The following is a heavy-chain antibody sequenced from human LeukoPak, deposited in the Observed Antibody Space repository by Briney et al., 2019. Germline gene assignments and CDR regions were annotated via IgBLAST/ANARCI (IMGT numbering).Heavy chain of an antibody. CDR1: GYTLTELS. V-gene: IGHV1-24*01. CDR2: FDPEDGET. Sequence: ASVKVSCKVSGYTLTELSMHWVRQAPGKGLEWMGGFDPEDGETIYAQKFQGRVTITTDESTSTAYMELSSLRSEDTAVYYCARLKLDSSGWYYFDYWGQGTLVTVSS. D-gene: IGHD6-19*01. CDR3: ARLKLDSSGWYYFDY. J-gene: IGHJ4*02.